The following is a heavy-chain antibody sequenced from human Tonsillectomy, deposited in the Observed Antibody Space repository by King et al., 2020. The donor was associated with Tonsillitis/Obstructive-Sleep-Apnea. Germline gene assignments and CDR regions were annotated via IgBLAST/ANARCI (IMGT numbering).Heavy chain of an antibody. Sequence: VQLVESGAEVKKPGSSVKVSCKASGGTFSSYAISWVRQAPGQGLEWMGRIIPILGIANYAQKFQGRVTITADKYTSTAYMELSSLRSEDTAVYYCASPVVAGTSLDYWGQGPLVTVSS. CDR1: GGTFSSYA. CDR3: ASPVVAGTSLDY. J-gene: IGHJ4*02. V-gene: IGHV1-69*09. CDR2: IIPILGIA. D-gene: IGHD6-19*01.